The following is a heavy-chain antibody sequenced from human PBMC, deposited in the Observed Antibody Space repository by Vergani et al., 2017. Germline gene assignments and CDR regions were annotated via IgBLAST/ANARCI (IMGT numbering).Heavy chain of an antibody. J-gene: IGHJ5*02. CDR3: ARGPHLYSIYPEDP. CDR2: INHSGST. Sequence: QVQLQQWGAGLLKPSETLSLTCAVYGGSFSGYYWSWIRQPPGKGLEWIGEINHSGSTNYNPSLKSRVTISVDTSKNQFSLKLSSVTAADTAVYYCARGPHLYSIYPEDPWGQGTLVTVSS. CDR1: GGSFSGYY. V-gene: IGHV4-34*01. D-gene: IGHD4-11*01.